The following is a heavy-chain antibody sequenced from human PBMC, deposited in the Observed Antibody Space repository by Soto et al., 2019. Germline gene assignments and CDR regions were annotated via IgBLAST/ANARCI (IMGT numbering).Heavy chain of an antibody. CDR1: GFTFSSYA. V-gene: IGHV3-30-3*01. J-gene: IGHJ3*02. CDR3: ARDLLVVAATIDAFDI. CDR2: ISYDGSNK. D-gene: IGHD2-15*01. Sequence: GGSLRLSCVASGFTFSSYAMHWVRQAPGKGLEWVAVISYDGSNKYYADSVKGRFTISRDNSKNTLYLQMNSLRAEDTAVYYCARDLLVVAATIDAFDIWGQGTMVTVSS.